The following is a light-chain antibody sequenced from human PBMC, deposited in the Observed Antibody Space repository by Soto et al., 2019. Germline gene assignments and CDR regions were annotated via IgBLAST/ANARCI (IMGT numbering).Light chain of an antibody. Sequence: EIVLTQSPATLSLSPGERATLSCGASQSVSSYLAWYQQKPGQAPRLLIYDASNRATGIPARFSGSGSGTDFTLTISSLEPEDFAVYYCQQRSNWPPKTFGPGTKVDIK. J-gene: IGKJ3*01. CDR3: QQRSNWPPKT. CDR1: QSVSSY. CDR2: DAS. V-gene: IGKV3-11*01.